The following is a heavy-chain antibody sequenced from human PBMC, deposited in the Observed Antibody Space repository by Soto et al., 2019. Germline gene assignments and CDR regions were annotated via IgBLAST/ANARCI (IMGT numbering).Heavy chain of an antibody. J-gene: IGHJ6*02. D-gene: IGHD2-2*01. CDR3: AREGVVPAASSYYYYGMDV. CDR1: GGSISSGGYY. V-gene: IGHV4-31*03. CDR2: IYYSGST. Sequence: PSETLSLTCTVSGGSISSGGYYWSWIRQHPGKGLEWIGYIYYSGSTYYNPSLKSRVTISVDTSKNQFSLKLSSVTAADTAVYYCAREGVVPAASSYYYYGMDVWGQGTTVTVSS.